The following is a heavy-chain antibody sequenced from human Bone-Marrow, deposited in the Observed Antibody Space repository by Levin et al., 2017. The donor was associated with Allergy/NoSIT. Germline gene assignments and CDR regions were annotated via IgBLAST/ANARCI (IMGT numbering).Heavy chain of an antibody. V-gene: IGHV2-5*02. D-gene: IGHD3-22*01. CDR1: GFSLSPPGAA. CDR2: SYWDGDK. Sequence: SGPTLVKPTQTLTLTCTFAGFSLSPPGAAVGWIRQPPGGALEWLALSYWDGDKRYSPSLKNRLTITKDTSKNQGVLAMINMDPGDTGTYYCAHCNGSDSSAFYFEYFQHWGLGSLVTVSS. CDR3: AHCNGSDSSAFYFEYFQH. J-gene: IGHJ1*01.